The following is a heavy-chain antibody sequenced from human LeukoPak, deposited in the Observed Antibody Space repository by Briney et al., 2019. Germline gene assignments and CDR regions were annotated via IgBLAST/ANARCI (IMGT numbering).Heavy chain of an antibody. Sequence: SETLSLTCTVSGGSISSSSYYWGWIRQPPGKGLEGMGGIYYSGSTYYNPSLKSRVTISVDTSKNQFSLKLSSVTAADTAVYYCARHEDMVRDYFDYWGQGTLVTVSS. CDR1: GGSISSSSYY. CDR2: IYYSGST. CDR3: ARHEDMVRDYFDY. V-gene: IGHV4-39*01. D-gene: IGHD4-23*01. J-gene: IGHJ4*02.